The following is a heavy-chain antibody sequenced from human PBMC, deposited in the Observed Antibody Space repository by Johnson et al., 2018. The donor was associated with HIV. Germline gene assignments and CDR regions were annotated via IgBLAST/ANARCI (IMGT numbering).Heavy chain of an antibody. Sequence: VQLVESGGGLVQPGGSLRLSCAASGFTFSSYAMSWVRQAPGKGLEWVSAISGSGGSTYYADSVKGRFTISRDNSKNTLYLQMNSLRAEDTAVFYCARDRGYLDAFDIWGQGTMVNVSS. CDR2: ISGSGGST. CDR1: GFTFSSYA. CDR3: ARDRGYLDAFDI. V-gene: IGHV3-23*04. J-gene: IGHJ3*02. D-gene: IGHD1-26*01.